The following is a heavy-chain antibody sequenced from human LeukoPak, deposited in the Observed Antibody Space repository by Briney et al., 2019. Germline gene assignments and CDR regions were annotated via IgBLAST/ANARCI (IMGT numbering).Heavy chain of an antibody. CDR2: IYYSGST. V-gene: IGHV4-59*08. Sequence: PSETLSLTCTVSGGSISSYYWSWIRQPPGKGLEWIGYIYYSGSTNYNPSLKSRVTISVDTSKNQFSLKLSSVTAADTAVYYCASRLLWFGEHSDAFDIWGQGTMVTVSS. CDR1: GGSISSYY. J-gene: IGHJ3*02. D-gene: IGHD3-10*01. CDR3: ASRLLWFGEHSDAFDI.